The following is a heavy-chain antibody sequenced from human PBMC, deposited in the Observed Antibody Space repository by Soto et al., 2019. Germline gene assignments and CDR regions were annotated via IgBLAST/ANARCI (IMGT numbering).Heavy chain of an antibody. CDR1: GYTFTSYE. CDR3: ARGELLWFGELLR. CDR2: MNPNSGDT. Sequence: GASVKVSCKASGYTFTSYEINWVRQAPGQGLEWMGWMNPNSGDTGYAQKFQGRVTMTRNTSISTAYMELSSLRSEDTAVYYCARGELLWFGELLRWGQGTLVTVSS. V-gene: IGHV1-8*01. D-gene: IGHD3-10*01. J-gene: IGHJ4*02.